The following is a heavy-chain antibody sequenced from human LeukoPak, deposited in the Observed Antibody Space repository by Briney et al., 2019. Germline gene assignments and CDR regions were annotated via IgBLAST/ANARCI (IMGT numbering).Heavy chain of an antibody. CDR2: IFWHGGIT. D-gene: IGHD3-10*01. CDR1: GFMFDDYG. J-gene: IGHJ5*02. V-gene: IGHV3-20*04. Sequence: PGGSLRLSCGASGFMFDDYGMSWVRQAPGKGLEWVSGIFWHGGITAYADSVKGRFTISRDNAKNSLYLQMNSLRPEDTAVYYCAESYRGFGPWGQGTLVTVSS. CDR3: AESYRGFGP.